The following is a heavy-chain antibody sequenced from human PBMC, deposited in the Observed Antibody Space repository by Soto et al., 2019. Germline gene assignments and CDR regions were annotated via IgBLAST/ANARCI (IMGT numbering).Heavy chain of an antibody. J-gene: IGHJ4*02. CDR2: ISYDGSNK. CDR3: AKSIEYSSSSEDY. Sequence: QVQLVESGGGVVQPGRSLRLSCAASGFTFSSYGMHWVRQAPGKGLEWVAVISYDGSNKYYADSVKGRFTISRDNSKNTLYLQMNSLRAEDTAVYYCAKSIEYSSSSEDYWGQGTLVTVSS. V-gene: IGHV3-30*18. D-gene: IGHD6-6*01. CDR1: GFTFSSYG.